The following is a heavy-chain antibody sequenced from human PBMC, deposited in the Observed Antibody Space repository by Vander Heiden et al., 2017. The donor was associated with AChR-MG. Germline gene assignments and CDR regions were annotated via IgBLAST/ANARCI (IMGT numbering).Heavy chain of an antibody. CDR2: IWYDGSNK. V-gene: IGHV3-33*01. CDR1: GFTFRSYG. D-gene: IGHD3-22*01. CDR3: ARDGTYYYDSSGYYYDAFDI. J-gene: IGHJ3*02. Sequence: QVPLVESGGGVVQPGRSLRLSCAASGFTFRSYGMHGVRQAPGKGLEWVAVIWYDGSNKYYADSVKGRFTISRDNSKNTLYLQMNSLRAEDTAVYYCARDGTYYYDSSGYYYDAFDIWGQGTMVTVSS.